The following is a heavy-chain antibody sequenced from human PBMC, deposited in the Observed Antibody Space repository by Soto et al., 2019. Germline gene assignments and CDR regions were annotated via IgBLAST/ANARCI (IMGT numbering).Heavy chain of an antibody. J-gene: IGHJ5*01. CDR3: ARDRLVFNS. CDR1: GFTFSDYF. Sequence: QVQLVESGGGLVKAGESLTLSCAATGFTFSDYFMTWIRQAPGKGLEWVSYVTTDTIHYADAVKGFFTLSRASPKNSLSLQMIILRAEETGVYYCARDRLVFNSWGQGALVSVSS. D-gene: IGHD3-9*01. CDR2: VTTDTI. V-gene: IGHV3-11*01.